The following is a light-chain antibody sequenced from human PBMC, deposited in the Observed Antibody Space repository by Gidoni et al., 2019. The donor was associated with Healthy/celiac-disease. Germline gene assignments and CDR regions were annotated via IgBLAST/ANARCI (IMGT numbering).Light chain of an antibody. J-gene: IGKJ1*01. CDR2: GAS. CDR1: QSVSSN. V-gene: IGKV3-15*01. Sequence: EIVMTQSPATLSVSPGERATLSCRASQSVSSNLAWYQQKPGQAPRLLIYGASNRAPGIPARFSGSGSGTEFTLTISSLQSEDFAVYYCQQYNNWPTWTFGQGTKVEIK. CDR3: QQYNNWPTWT.